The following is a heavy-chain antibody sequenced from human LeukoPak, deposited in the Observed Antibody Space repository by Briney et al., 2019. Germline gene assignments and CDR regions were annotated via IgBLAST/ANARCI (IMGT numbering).Heavy chain of an antibody. CDR1: GFTFSSYS. J-gene: IGHJ4*02. CDR3: ARDNDITGTTSGY. CDR2: ISSSSSYI. D-gene: IGHD1-7*01. V-gene: IGHV3-21*01. Sequence: PGGSLRLSCAASGFTFSSYSMNWVRQAPGKGLEWVSSISSSSSYIYYADSVKGRFTISRDNAKNSLYLQMNSLRAEDTAVYYCARDNDITGTTSGYWGQGTLVTVSS.